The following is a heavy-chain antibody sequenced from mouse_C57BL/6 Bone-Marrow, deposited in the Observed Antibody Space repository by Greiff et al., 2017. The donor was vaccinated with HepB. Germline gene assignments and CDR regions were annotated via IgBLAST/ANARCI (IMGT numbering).Heavy chain of an antibody. CDR1: GYAFSNYW. D-gene: IGHD3-1*01. V-gene: IGHV1-80*01. CDR2: IYPGDGDS. Sequence: LVESGAELVRPGSSVKISCKASGYAFSNYWMNWVKQRPGQGLEWIGQIYPGDGDSNHNGKFKGKATLTADKSSSAAYMQLSSLTSEDSAVYFCARGARATGFDSWGQGTTLTVSS. CDR3: ARGARATGFDS. J-gene: IGHJ2*01.